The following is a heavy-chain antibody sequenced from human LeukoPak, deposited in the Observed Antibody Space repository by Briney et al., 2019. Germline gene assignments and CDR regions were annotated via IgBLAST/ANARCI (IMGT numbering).Heavy chain of an antibody. CDR1: GGSFSGYY. Sequence: SETLSLTCAVYGGSFSGYYWSWIRQPPGKGLEWIGEINHSGSTNYNPSLKSRVTISVDTSKNQFSLKLSSVTAADTAVSYCARGLDYGDNYNWFDPWGQGTLVTVSS. D-gene: IGHD4-17*01. CDR3: ARGLDYGDNYNWFDP. CDR2: INHSGST. J-gene: IGHJ5*02. V-gene: IGHV4-34*01.